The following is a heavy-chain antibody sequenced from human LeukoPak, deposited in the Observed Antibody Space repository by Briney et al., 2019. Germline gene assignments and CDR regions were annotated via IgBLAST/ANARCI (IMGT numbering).Heavy chain of an antibody. CDR1: GGSISSYY. V-gene: IGHV4-59*12. CDR2: IYYSGST. D-gene: IGHD3-10*01. Sequence: SETLSLTCTVSGGSISSYYWSWIRQPPGKGLEWIGCIYYSGSTNYNPSLKSRVTMSVDTSKNQFSLKLSSVTAADTAVYYCARRWFGDFDYWGQGTLVTVSS. CDR3: ARRWFGDFDY. J-gene: IGHJ4*02.